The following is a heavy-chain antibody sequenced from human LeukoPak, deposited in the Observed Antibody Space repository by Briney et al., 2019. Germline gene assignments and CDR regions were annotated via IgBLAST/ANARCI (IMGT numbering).Heavy chain of an antibody. CDR1: GFTFDSYA. J-gene: IGHJ6*03. CDR3: AKYGVDCSSTSCYPPYSMDV. Sequence: GGSLRLSCAASGFTFDSYAMTWVRQAPGKGLEWVSSISGGGGIPNYADSVKGRFTISRDNSKYTLFLQMSSLRAEDTAVYYCAKYGVDCSSTSCYPPYSMDVWGKGTTVTVSS. V-gene: IGHV3-23*01. D-gene: IGHD2-2*01. CDR2: ISGGGGIP.